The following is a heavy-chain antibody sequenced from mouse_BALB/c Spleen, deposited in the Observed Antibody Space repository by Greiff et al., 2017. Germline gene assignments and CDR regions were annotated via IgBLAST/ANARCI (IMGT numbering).Heavy chain of an antibody. CDR1: GYTFTSYW. CDR2: IYPGNSDT. V-gene: IGHV1-5*01. CDR3: TRVGNYVSYAMDY. D-gene: IGHD2-1*01. Sequence: EVQLQQSGTVLARPGASVKMSCKASGYTFTSYWMHWVKQRPGQGLEWIGAIYPGNSDTSYNQKLKGKAKLTAVTSTSTAYMELSSLTNEDSAVYYCTRVGNYVSYAMDYWGQGTSVTVSS. J-gene: IGHJ4*01.